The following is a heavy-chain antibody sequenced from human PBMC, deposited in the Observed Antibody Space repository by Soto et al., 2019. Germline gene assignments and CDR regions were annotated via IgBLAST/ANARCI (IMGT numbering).Heavy chain of an antibody. CDR2: IDPSDSYT. CDR3: ARHRSPAAAGKGWFDP. D-gene: IGHD2-2*01. Sequence: EVQLVQSGAEVKKPGESLRIACKGSGYSFTNFWITWVRQMPGKGLEWMGRIDPSDSYTNYSPSFQGHVTISIDKSISTAYLQWSSLKASDTAMYYCARHRSPAAAGKGWFDPWGQGTLVTVSS. J-gene: IGHJ5*02. CDR1: GYSFTNFW. V-gene: IGHV5-10-1*03.